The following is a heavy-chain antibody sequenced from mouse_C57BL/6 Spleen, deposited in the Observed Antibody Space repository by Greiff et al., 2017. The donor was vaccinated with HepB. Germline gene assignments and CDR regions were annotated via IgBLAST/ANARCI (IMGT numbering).Heavy chain of an antibody. J-gene: IGHJ4*01. D-gene: IGHD2-4*01. V-gene: IGHV1-64*01. CDR2: IHPNSGST. CDR3: ARRELRRHYYAMDY. CDR1: GYTFTSYW. Sequence: VQLQQPGAELVKPGASVKLSCKASGYTFTSYWMHWVKQRPGQGLEWIGMIHPNSGSTNYNEKFKSKATLTVDKSSSTAYMQLCSLTSEDSAVYYCARRELRRHYYAMDYWGQGASVTVSS.